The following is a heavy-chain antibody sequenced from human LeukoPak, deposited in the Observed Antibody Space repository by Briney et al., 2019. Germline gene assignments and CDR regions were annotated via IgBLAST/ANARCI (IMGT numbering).Heavy chain of an antibody. CDR1: EYTFSVYH. V-gene: IGHV1-2*02. J-gene: IGHJ4*02. Sequence: ASVKVSCKASEYTFSVYHIHWVRLAPGQGLEWMAWINPNSGGTNYAQRFQGRVTMTRDTSISTAYIELNRLRSDDTAVYYCARGGASSGYYSSQGDYWGQGTLVTVSS. CDR3: ARGGASSGYYSSQGDY. CDR2: INPNSGGT. D-gene: IGHD3-22*01.